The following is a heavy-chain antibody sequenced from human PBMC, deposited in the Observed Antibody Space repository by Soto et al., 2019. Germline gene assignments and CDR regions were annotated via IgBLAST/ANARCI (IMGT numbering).Heavy chain of an antibody. CDR1: GGSISSGGYS. D-gene: IGHD1-1*01. V-gene: IGHV4-30-2*01. J-gene: IGHJ5*02. Sequence: SETLSLTCAVSGGSISSGGYSWSWIRQPPGKGLEWIGYIYHSGSTYYNPSLKSRVTISVDTSKNQLSLKLSSVTAADTAVYYCARDQLEGNWFDPWGQGTLVTVSS. CDR3: ARDQLEGNWFDP. CDR2: IYHSGST.